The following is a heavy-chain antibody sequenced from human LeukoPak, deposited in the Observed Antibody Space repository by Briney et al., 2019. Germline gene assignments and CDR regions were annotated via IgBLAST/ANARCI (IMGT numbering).Heavy chain of an antibody. CDR3: ARDSVLGYSSGWYRLEHFDY. D-gene: IGHD6-19*01. CDR2: LSSSRSYI. CDR1: GFTFSSYG. V-gene: IGHV3-21*01. J-gene: IGHJ4*02. Sequence: GGSLRLSCAASGFTFSSYGMHWVRQAPGKGLEWVSSLSSSRSYIYYADSVKGRFTISRDNAKNSLYLEMNSLRAGDTAVYYCARDSVLGYSSGWYRLEHFDYWGQGTLVTVSS.